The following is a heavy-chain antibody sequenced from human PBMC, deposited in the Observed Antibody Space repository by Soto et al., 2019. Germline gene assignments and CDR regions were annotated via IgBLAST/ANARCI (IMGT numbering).Heavy chain of an antibody. V-gene: IGHV4-59*08. Sequence: QVQLQESGPGLVKPSETLSLTCTVSGASISGYHWGWIRQPPGKGLEWIGYLYYTGSTHYNPSLKSRVTMSVDTSKNQFSLKLNSVTAADTAVYYCARGFAIGSYTYFFDLWGQGPLVTVSS. D-gene: IGHD6-6*01. CDR2: LYYTGST. J-gene: IGHJ4*02. CDR3: ARGFAIGSYTYFFDL. CDR1: GASISGYH.